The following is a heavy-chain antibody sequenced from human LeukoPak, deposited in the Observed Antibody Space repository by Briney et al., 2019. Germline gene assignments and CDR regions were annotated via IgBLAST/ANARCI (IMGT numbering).Heavy chain of an antibody. J-gene: IGHJ3*02. V-gene: IGHV3-30*03. CDR3: AREFLVTTYARGAFDI. CDR1: GFTFSSNG. CDR2: ISYDGSNK. D-gene: IGHD4-17*01. Sequence: TGGSLRLSCAASGFTFSSNGMHWVRQAPGKGLEWVAVISYDGSNKEYADSVKGRFTFSRDNSKNTLNLQMNSLRAEDTAVYYCAREFLVTTYARGAFDIWGQGTMVTVSS.